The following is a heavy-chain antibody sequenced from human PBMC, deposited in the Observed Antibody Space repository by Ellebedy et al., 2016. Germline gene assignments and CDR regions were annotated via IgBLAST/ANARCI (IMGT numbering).Heavy chain of an antibody. D-gene: IGHD3-10*01. CDR1: GGSISRYY. CDR2: IYYTGTT. V-gene: IGHV4-59*01. Sequence: ESLKISCIASGGSISRYYWSWIRQPPGRGLEWIGNIYYTGTTNYNPYLQSRVTISLDTSKTQFSLRLTSVTAADTDVYYCARIGGVSFGERPIDYWGQGTLVTVSS. J-gene: IGHJ4*02. CDR3: ARIGGVSFGERPIDY.